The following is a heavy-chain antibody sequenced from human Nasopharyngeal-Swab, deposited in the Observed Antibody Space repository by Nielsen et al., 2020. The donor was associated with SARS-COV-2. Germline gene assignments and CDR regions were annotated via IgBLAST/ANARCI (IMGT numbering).Heavy chain of an antibody. D-gene: IGHD1-26*01. CDR3: ARSHSGSFRAWFDP. Sequence: VRQAPGKGLEWVAVISYDGSNKYYADSVKGRFTISRDNSNNTLYLQMNSLRAEDTAVYYCARSHSGSFRAWFDPWGQGTLVTVSS. V-gene: IGHV3-30-3*01. CDR2: ISYDGSNK. J-gene: IGHJ5*02.